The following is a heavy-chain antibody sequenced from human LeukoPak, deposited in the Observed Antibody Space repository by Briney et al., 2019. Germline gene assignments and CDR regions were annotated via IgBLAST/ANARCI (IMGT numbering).Heavy chain of an antibody. CDR2: IYTRGSS. J-gene: IGHJ6*03. Sequence: SETLSLTCTVSGGSISSYFWSWIRQPAGKGLEWIGRIYTRGSSKYNPSLKSRVTMSVDTSKNQFSLRLTSVTAADTAVYYCARDRGDAAYYYNYFYMDVWGKGTTVTVSS. D-gene: IGHD3-10*01. CDR3: ARDRGDAAYYYNYFYMDV. CDR1: GGSISSYF. V-gene: IGHV4-4*07.